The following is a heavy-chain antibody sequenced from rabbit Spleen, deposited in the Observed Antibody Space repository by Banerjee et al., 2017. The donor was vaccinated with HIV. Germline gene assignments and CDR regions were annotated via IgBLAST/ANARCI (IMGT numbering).Heavy chain of an antibody. D-gene: IGHD8-1*01. V-gene: IGHV1S40*01. CDR3: ARDTGTSFSSYGMDL. CDR2: IYPGSSGTT. Sequence: QSLEESGGDLVKPGASLTLPCTASGFSFSSTYYMCWVRQPPGKGLEWIGCIYPGSSGTTYYASWAKGRFTISKTSSTTVTLQMTSLTAADTATYFCARDTGTSFSSYGMDLWGQGTLVTVS. CDR1: GFSFSSTYY. J-gene: IGHJ6*01.